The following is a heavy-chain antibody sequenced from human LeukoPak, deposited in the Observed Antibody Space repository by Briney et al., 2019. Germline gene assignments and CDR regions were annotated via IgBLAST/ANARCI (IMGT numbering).Heavy chain of an antibody. V-gene: IGHV6-1*01. Sequence: SQTLSLTCAISGDSVSSNSAAWNWIRQSPSRGLEWLGRTYYRSKWYNDYAVSVKSRVTINPDTSKNQFSLQPNSVTPEDTAVYYCARDKRPQLYWYFDLWARATLVPVSS. CDR1: GDSVSSNSAA. CDR3: ARDKRPQLYWYFDL. CDR2: TYYRSKWYN. J-gene: IGHJ2*01. D-gene: IGHD3-10*01.